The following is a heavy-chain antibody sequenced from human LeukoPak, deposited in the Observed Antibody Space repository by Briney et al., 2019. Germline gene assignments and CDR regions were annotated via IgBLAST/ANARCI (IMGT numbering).Heavy chain of an antibody. CDR3: AREESVFGSEQSDY. CDR2: ISSSGSTI. Sequence: GGSLRLSCAASGLTFSDYYMSWIRQAPGKGLEWVSYISSSGSTIYYADSVKGRFTISRDNAKNSLYLQMNSLRSDDTAVYYCAREESVFGSEQSDYWGQGTLVTVSS. V-gene: IGHV3-11*01. CDR1: GLTFSDYY. J-gene: IGHJ4*02. D-gene: IGHD5-12*01.